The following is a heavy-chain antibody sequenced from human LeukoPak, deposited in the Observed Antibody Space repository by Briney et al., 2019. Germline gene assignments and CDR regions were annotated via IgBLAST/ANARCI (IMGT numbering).Heavy chain of an antibody. V-gene: IGHV3-23*01. J-gene: IGHJ4*02. CDR2: FTGGDGSA. CDR1: GFTFRNSA. Sequence: PGVSLRLSCAASGFTFRNSAMSWVRQAPGKGLEWVSTFTGGDGSAYYADSVKGRFTISRDNSKNTLYLQMNSLRAEDTALYYCAKEGFDYWGQGTLVTVSS. CDR3: AKEGFDY.